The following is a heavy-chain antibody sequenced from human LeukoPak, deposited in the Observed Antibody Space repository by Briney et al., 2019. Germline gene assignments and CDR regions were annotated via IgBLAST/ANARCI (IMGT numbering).Heavy chain of an antibody. CDR2: IYYSGSI. CDR3: ARVIVAGGSPWFDP. CDR1: GGSISSYY. V-gene: IGHV4-59*12. Sequence: SETLSLTCTVSGGSISSYYWSWIRQPPGKGLEWIGYIYYSGSINYNPSLKSRVTISVDTSKNQFSLKLSSVTAADTAVYYCARVIVAGGSPWFDPWGQGTLVTVSS. D-gene: IGHD6-19*01. J-gene: IGHJ5*02.